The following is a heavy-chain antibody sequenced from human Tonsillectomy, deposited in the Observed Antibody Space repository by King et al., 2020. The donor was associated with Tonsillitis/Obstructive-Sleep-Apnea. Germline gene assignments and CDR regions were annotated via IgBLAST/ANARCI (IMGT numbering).Heavy chain of an antibody. Sequence: QLQESGPGLVKPSQTLSLTCTVSGGSISSGGYYWSWIRQHPGKGLEWIGYIYYSGSTYYNPSLKSRVTISVDTSKNQFSLKLSSVTAADTAVYYCARLPFGYCSGGSCYSEFYYYYMDVWGKGTTVTVSS. CDR2: IYYSGST. J-gene: IGHJ6*03. D-gene: IGHD2-15*01. CDR1: GGSISSGGYY. V-gene: IGHV4-31*03. CDR3: ARLPFGYCSGGSCYSEFYYYYMDV.